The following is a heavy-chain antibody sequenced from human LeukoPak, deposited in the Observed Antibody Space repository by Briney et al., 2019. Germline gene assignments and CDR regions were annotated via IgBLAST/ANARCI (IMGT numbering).Heavy chain of an antibody. V-gene: IGHV3-74*01. J-gene: IGHJ3*02. D-gene: IGHD6-19*01. Sequence: PGGSLRLSCAASELTFSSVWMHWVRQAPGQGRVWFSRINSDGSGIRYADSVKGRFTISRDNAKNTLYLQMNSLRAEDTAVYYCARERRSSGWYDAFDMRGQGTMVTVSS. CDR3: ARERRSSGWYDAFDM. CDR1: ELTFSSVW. CDR2: INSDGSGI.